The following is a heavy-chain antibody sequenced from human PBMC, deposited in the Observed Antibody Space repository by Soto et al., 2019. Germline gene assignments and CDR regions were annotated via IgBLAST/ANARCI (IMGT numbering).Heavy chain of an antibody. CDR2: ISPYNGNT. Sequence: QVQLVQSGAEVKKPGASVKVSCKASGYTFTSYGISWVRQAPGQGLEWMGWISPYNGNTNYAQKLQGRVTMTTDTDTRTAYMQLKSLRSDDTAVYYGARGIGGYFGVDYYDGMDVWGQGTTVTVSS. D-gene: IGHD3-16*01. J-gene: IGHJ6*02. V-gene: IGHV1-18*01. CDR3: ARGIGGYFGVDYYDGMDV. CDR1: GYTFTSYG.